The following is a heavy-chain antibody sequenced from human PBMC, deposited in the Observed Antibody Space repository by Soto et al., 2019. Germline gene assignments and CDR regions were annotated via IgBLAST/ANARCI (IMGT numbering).Heavy chain of an antibody. V-gene: IGHV3-66*01. CDR1: GFTVSNNY. CDR2: IYSGGAT. J-gene: IGHJ4*02. Sequence: EVQLVESGGGLVQPGGSLRLSCATSGFTVSNNYMRWVRQAPGKGLEWVSLIYSGGATYYADYVKDRFTISRDNSKNTLYLQMNSLRAEDTAVYYCARDGTYNWVGGQGILVTVSS. D-gene: IGHD1-1*01. CDR3: ARDGTYNWV.